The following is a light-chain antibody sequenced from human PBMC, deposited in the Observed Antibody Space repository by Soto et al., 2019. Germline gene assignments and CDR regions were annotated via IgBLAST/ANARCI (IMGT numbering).Light chain of an antibody. J-gene: IGLJ1*01. CDR3: CSYAGNSTFV. CDR1: SSDVGSYNL. V-gene: IGLV2-23*01. Sequence: QSVLTQPASVSGSPGQSITISCTGTSSDVGSYNLVSWYQQHPGKAPKLMIYEGSKRPSGVSNRFSGSKSGNTASLTISGLQAEDEADYYCCSYAGNSTFVFGIGTKSPS. CDR2: EGS.